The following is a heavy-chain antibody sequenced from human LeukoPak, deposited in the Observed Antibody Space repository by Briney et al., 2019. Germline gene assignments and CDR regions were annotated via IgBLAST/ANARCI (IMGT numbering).Heavy chain of an antibody. CDR3: APRGAAAGTDLDY. D-gene: IGHD6-13*01. V-gene: IGHV1-2*02. J-gene: IGHJ4*02. CDR2: INPNSGGT. Sequence: ASVKVSCKASGYTFTGYYMHWVRHAPGQGLEWMGWINPNSGGTNYAQKFQGRATMTRDTSISTPYMELSRLRSDDTAVYFCAPRGAAAGTDLDYWGQGTLVTVSS. CDR1: GYTFTGYY.